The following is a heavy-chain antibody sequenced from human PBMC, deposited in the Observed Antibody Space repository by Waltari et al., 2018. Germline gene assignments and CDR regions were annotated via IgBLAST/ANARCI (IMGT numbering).Heavy chain of an antibody. Sequence: QVQLQPWGAGLLKPSETLSLTCAVYGGSFSGYYWSWIRQPPGKGLEWIGEINHSGSTNENQDLKSRVTRSVDTAKNQFSLKMSYVTAADTAVYYCARGRGGTIFGVVIKFDYWGQGTLVIVSS. J-gene: IGHJ4*02. V-gene: IGHV4-34*01. D-gene: IGHD3-3*01. CDR1: GGSFSGYY. CDR2: INHSGST. CDR3: ARGRGGTIFGVVIKFDY.